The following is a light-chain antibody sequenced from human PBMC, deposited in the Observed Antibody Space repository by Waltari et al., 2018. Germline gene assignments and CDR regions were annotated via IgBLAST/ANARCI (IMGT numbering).Light chain of an antibody. J-gene: IGKJ1*01. CDR1: QSVLYSSNNKNF. CDR3: QQYDYWPT. V-gene: IGKV4-1*01. CDR2: WAS. Sequence: DIVMTQSPDSLAVSLGERATINCKSSQSVLYSSNNKNFLAWYQQKPRQPPKLLIYWASTRESGVPDRFSGSGSGTDFTLTISSLQSEDFAVYYCQQYDYWPTFGQGTKVEIK.